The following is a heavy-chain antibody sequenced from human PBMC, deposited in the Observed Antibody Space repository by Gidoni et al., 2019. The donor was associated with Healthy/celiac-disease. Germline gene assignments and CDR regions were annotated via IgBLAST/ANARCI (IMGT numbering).Heavy chain of an antibody. D-gene: IGHD2-15*01. CDR3: AKDGGGEGYYSYYGMDV. J-gene: IGHJ6*02. Sequence: YADSVKGRFTISRDNAKNSLYLQMNSLRAEDTALYYCAKDGGGEGYYSYYGMDVWGQGTTVTVSS. V-gene: IGHV3-9*01.